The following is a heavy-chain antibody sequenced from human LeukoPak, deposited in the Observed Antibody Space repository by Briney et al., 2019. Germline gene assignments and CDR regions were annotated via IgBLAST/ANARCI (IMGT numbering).Heavy chain of an antibody. V-gene: IGHV4-31*03. CDR1: GGSISSAGYY. CDR2: IYYSGST. CDR3: ARDTGPGSTMD. D-gene: IGHD1-14*01. Sequence: SETLSLTCTVSGGSISSAGYYWSWIRQHPGKGLEWIGNIYYSGSTYYNPSLKSRVIISVDTSKNQFSLKLSSVTAADTAVYYCARDTGPGSTMDWGQGTLVTVSS. J-gene: IGHJ4*02.